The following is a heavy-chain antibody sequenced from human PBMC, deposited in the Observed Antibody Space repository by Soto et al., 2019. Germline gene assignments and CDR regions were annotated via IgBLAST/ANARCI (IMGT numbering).Heavy chain of an antibody. CDR2: IYNSGDTI. CDR3: ARGHYGLDV. V-gene: IGHV3-11*01. D-gene: IGHD6-25*01. Sequence: QVQLVESGGGLVKPGGSLRLSCGASGFTFSDHWMSWIRQAPGKGLEWVSYIYNSGDTIYYSDSVKGRLTISRDNPKNTLYLQMNSLRVEDTAIYYCARGHYGLDVWGQGTTVTVS. J-gene: IGHJ6*02. CDR1: GFTFSDHW.